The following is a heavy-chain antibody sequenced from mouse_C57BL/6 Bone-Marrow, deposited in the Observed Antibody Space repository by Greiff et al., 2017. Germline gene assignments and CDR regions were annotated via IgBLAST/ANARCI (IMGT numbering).Heavy chain of an antibody. V-gene: IGHV2-2*01. CDR3: ARNFAYYGSSYAWYFDV. CDR2: IWSGGST. D-gene: IGHD1-1*01. Sequence: VQRVESGPGLVQPSQSLSITCTVSGFSLTSYGVHWVRQSPGQGLEWLGVIWSGGSTDYNAAFISRLSISKDNSKSQVFFKMNSLQADDTAIYYCARNFAYYGSSYAWYFDVWGTGTTVTVSS. CDR1: GFSLTSYG. J-gene: IGHJ1*03.